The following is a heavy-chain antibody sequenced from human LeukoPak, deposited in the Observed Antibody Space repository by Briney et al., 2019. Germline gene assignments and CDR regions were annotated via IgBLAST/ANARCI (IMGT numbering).Heavy chain of an antibody. D-gene: IGHD3-9*01. CDR1: GYSFTSYW. V-gene: IGHV5-51*01. CDR3: ARRGSPTGYYRGFDY. CDR2: IYPGDSDT. J-gene: IGHJ4*02. Sequence: GESLKISCKGSGYSFTSYWIGWVRQMPGKGLEWMGVIYPGDSDTRYSPSFQGQVTISADKSISTAYLQWSSLKASDTAMYYCARRGSPTGYYRGFDYWGQGTLVTVPS.